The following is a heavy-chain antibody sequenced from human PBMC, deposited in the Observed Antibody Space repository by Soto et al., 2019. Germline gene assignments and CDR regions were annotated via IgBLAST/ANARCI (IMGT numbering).Heavy chain of an antibody. CDR3: VKGGLLTPLS. V-gene: IGHV3-23*01. CDR2: IDASGGRA. J-gene: IGHJ5*02. Sequence: GGSLRLSCAASGFTYSTYSMNWVRRAPGKGLEWVSVIDASGGRASYADSVKGRFTISRDNSKNTLYLQMNSLRAEDTAVYYCVKGGLLTPLSWGQGTLVTVSS. D-gene: IGHD7-27*01. CDR1: GFTYSTYS.